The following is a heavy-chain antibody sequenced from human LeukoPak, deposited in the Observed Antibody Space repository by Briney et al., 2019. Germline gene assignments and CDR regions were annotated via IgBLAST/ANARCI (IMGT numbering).Heavy chain of an antibody. CDR3: AKVLGYCTNGLCYFAFDY. CDR2: VKHDGSET. D-gene: IGHD2-8*01. CDR1: GFTFSGYW. J-gene: IGHJ4*02. Sequence: GGSLRLSCAASGFTFSGYWMSWVRQSPGKGLEWVAYVKHDGSETYYVDSVKGRFTISRDNAKNSLFLQMTSLRAEDTAVYYCAKVLGYCTNGLCYFAFDYWGQGTRVTVSS. V-gene: IGHV3-7*05.